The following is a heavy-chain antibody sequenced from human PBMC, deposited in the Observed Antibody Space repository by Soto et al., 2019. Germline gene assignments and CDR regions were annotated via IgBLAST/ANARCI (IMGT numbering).Heavy chain of an antibody. D-gene: IGHD2-15*01. CDR2: TYYMSKWYT. Sequence: SQTLSHTCAISGYSVSGNSATLNWIRQSPSRGLEWLGRTYYMSKWYTAYTVSVKSRITINPDTPKNQFSLQLNSVTPEDTAVYYCARGPGRLNYWGQGTLVTVS. J-gene: IGHJ4*02. V-gene: IGHV6-1*01. CDR1: GYSVSGNSAT. CDR3: ARGPGRLNY.